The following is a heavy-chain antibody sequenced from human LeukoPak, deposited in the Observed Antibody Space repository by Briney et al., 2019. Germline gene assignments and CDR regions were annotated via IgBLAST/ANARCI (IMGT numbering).Heavy chain of an antibody. CDR2: ISHSGST. CDR1: DGSFSGYY. CDR3: ARQSVSGSSLSYFDY. Sequence: SETLSLTCAVSDGSFSGYYWSWVRQPPGKGLEWIGEISHSGSTNYSPSLKSRVTISVDTSKNQFSLNLSSVTAADTAVYYCARQSVSGSSLSYFDYWGQGTLVNVSS. V-gene: IGHV4-34*01. D-gene: IGHD3-22*01. J-gene: IGHJ4*02.